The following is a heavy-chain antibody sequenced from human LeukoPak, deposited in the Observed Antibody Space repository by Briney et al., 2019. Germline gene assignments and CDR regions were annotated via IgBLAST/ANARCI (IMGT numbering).Heavy chain of an antibody. CDR3: ARATLIAVATFDP. Sequence: GASVQVSCKASGYTFTDSSIHWVRQAPGQGLEWMGWINCDSGVTKYAEKFQGRVTMTRDTSISTAYMELSRLRSDDTAVYYCARATLIAVATFDPWGQGTLVTVSS. V-gene: IGHV1-2*02. CDR2: INCDSGVT. D-gene: IGHD6-19*01. J-gene: IGHJ5*02. CDR1: GYTFTDSS.